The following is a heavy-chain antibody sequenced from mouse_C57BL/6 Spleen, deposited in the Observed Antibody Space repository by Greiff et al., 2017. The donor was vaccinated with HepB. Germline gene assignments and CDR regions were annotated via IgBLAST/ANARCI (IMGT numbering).Heavy chain of an antibody. D-gene: IGHD2-4*01. Sequence: QVQLQQSGAELVRPGSSVKLSCKASGYTFTSYWMHWVKQRPIQGLEWIGNIDPSDSETHYNQKFKDKATLTVDKSSSTAYMQLSSLTSEDSAVYYCARGGYYDYDGTWFAYWGQGTLVTVSA. CDR1: GYTFTSYW. J-gene: IGHJ3*01. CDR3: ARGGYYDYDGTWFAY. V-gene: IGHV1-52*01. CDR2: IDPSDSET.